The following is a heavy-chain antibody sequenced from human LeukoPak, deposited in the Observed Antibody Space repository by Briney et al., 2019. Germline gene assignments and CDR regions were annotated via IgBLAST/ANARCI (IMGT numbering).Heavy chain of an antibody. CDR2: IYYSGIT. D-gene: IGHD6-6*01. V-gene: IGHV4-39*01. J-gene: IGHJ6*02. CDR3: ARQGYSGSSGGQVFYGMDV. Sequence: TSETLSLTCTVSGDSIRSSSYYWGWIRQPPGKGLEWIGSIYYSGITYDNPSLKSRVTISVDTSKNQFSLKLSSVTAADTAVYYCARQGYSGSSGGQVFYGMDVWGQGTTVTVSS. CDR1: GDSIRSSSYY.